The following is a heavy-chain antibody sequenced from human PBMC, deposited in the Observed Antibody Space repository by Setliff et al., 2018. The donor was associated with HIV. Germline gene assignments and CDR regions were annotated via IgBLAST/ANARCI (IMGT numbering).Heavy chain of an antibody. Sequence: PGGSLRLSCADPQLTFHGYAVSWVRQVPGKGLEWVSSLGGSGAVTYYAASVKGRFSISRDNLKHILYLQLDKLSAQDTALYSWAKGGGGPSDRFDHWGQGTLVTVSS. J-gene: IGHJ4*02. V-gene: IGHV3-23*01. CDR1: QLTFHGYA. CDR2: LGGSGAVT. D-gene: IGHD1-26*01. CDR3: AKGGGGPSDRFDH.